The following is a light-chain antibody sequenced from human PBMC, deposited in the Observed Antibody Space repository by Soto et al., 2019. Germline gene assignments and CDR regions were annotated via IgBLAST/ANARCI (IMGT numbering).Light chain of an antibody. CDR2: STS. V-gene: IGLV7-43*01. CDR3: LLYFGYWLWV. CDR1: TGAVTSGRF. Sequence: QAVVTQEPSLTVSPGGTVTLTCASSTGAVTSGRFANWFQQKPGQAPRPLIYSTSNRHSWAPARFSGSLLGGKAALTLSGAQAEDEAEYYCLLYFGYWLWVFGGGTMVTVL. J-gene: IGLJ3*02.